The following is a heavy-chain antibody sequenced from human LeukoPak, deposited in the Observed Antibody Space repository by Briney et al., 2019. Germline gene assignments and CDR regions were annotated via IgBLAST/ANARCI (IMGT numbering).Heavy chain of an antibody. D-gene: IGHD3-3*01. CDR1: GYTFTGYY. CDR3: ASSPEWLSHFDY. J-gene: IGHJ4*02. CDR2: INPNSGST. Sequence: GASVKVSCKASGYTFTGYYMHWVRQAPGQGLEWMGWINPNSGSTNYAQKFQGRVTMTRDTSISTAYMELSRLRSDDTAVYYCASSPEWLSHFDYWGQGTLVTVSS. V-gene: IGHV1-2*02.